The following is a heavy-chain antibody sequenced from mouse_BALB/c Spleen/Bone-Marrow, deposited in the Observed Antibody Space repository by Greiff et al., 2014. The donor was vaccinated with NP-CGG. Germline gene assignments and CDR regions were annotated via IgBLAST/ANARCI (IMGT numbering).Heavy chain of an antibody. J-gene: IGHJ2*01. V-gene: IGHV1-14*01. D-gene: IGHD2-4*01. CDR2: INPYNDGT. CDR3: ARGNYYDYDYFDY. Sequence: VQLKESGPELVKPGASVKMSCKASGYTFTSYVMHWVKQTPGQGLEWIGYINPYNDGTTYNEKFKGKATLTSDKSSSTAYMELSSLTSEDSAVYYCARGNYYDYDYFDYWGQGTTLTVSS. CDR1: GYTFTSYV.